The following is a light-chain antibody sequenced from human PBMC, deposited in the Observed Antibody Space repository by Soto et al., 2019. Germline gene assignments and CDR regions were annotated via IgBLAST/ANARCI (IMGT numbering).Light chain of an antibody. V-gene: IGLV2-14*01. CDR3: SSYTSRSTYV. CDR2: EVS. J-gene: IGLJ1*01. Sequence: QSVLTQPASVSGSPGQSITISCTGTSSDVGAYNSVSWYQQHPGKAPKLMIYEVSNRVSGVSDRFSASKSGNTASLTISGLQPGDEADYYCSSYTSRSTYVFGTGTKVTVL. CDR1: SSDVGAYNS.